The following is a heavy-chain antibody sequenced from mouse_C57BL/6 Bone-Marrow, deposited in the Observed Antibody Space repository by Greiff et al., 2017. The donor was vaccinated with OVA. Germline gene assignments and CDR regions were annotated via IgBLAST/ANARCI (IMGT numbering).Heavy chain of an antibody. D-gene: IGHD2-3*01. CDR2: INPSSGYT. CDR1: GYTFTSSW. V-gene: IGHV1-7*01. J-gene: IGHJ1*03. Sequence: VQLKESGAELAKPGASVKLPCKASGYTFTSSWMHWVKQRPGQGLEWIGYINPSSGYTKYNQKFKDKATLTADKSSSTAYMQLSSLTYEDSAVYYCARDGYPLYWYFDVWGTGTTVTVSS. CDR3: ARDGYPLYWYFDV.